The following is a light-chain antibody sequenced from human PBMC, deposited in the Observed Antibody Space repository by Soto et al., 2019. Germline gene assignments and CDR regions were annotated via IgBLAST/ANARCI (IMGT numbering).Light chain of an antibody. CDR2: WAS. Sequence: DIVMTQSPDSLAVSLGERATINCKSSQSVFDNSNNKNYLAWYQQKAGQAPRLLIYWASARESAVPGRFSGSGSGTDFTLSISNLQAEDVAVYYCQQYHSTPLTFGGGTMVEIK. CDR1: QSVFDNSNNKNY. J-gene: IGKJ4*01. V-gene: IGKV4-1*01. CDR3: QQYHSTPLT.